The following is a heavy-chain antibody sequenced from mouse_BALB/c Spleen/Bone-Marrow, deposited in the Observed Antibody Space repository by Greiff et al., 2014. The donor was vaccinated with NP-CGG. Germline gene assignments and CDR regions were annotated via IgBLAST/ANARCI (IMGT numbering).Heavy chain of an antibody. CDR1: GFYFSRYW. D-gene: IGHD1-2*01. Sequence: EVKLMESGGGLVQPGGSLKLPCAASGFYFSRYWMSWVRQAPGKGLEWIGEINPDSSTINYTPSLKDKFIISRDNAKNTLYLQMSKVRSEDTAFYYCARLGYYGSFAYWGQGTLVTVSA. CDR3: ARLGYYGSFAY. J-gene: IGHJ3*01. V-gene: IGHV4-1*02. CDR2: INPDSSTI.